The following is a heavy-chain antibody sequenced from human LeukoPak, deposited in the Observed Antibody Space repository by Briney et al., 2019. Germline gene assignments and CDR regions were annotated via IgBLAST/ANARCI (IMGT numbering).Heavy chain of an antibody. CDR2: IYPRDGST. CDR1: GYTFTNNY. CDR3: ARDQEGFDY. Sequence: SVKVSCKASGYTFTNNYLHWVRQAPGQGLEWMGMIYPRDGSTSYAQNFQGRVTVTRDTSTTTVHMELRGLRSEDTAVYYCARDQEGFDYWGQGAVVTVSS. J-gene: IGHJ4*02. V-gene: IGHV1-46*01.